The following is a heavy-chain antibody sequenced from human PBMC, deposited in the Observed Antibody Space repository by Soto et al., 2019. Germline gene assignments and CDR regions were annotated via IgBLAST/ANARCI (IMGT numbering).Heavy chain of an antibody. Sequence: QVNLVQSGAEVKKPGASVKVSCKASGYIFTTYGISWVRQAPGQGLEWMGWISAYNGNTNYAQKFQGRVTMTTDAATNTAYMELRSLRSDDAAVYYCSRFAMVRPNDYWGQGTLVTVSS. V-gene: IGHV1-18*01. J-gene: IGHJ4*02. CDR3: SRFAMVRPNDY. CDR1: GYIFTTYG. D-gene: IGHD3-10*01. CDR2: ISAYNGNT.